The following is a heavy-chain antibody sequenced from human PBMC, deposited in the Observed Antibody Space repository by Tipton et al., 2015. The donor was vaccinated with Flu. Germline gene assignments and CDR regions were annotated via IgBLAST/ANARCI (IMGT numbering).Heavy chain of an antibody. CDR1: SGSIRSTNYF. V-gene: IGHV4-39*02. D-gene: IGHD3-22*01. Sequence: TLSLTCTVSSGSIRSTNYFCAWIRQPPGKRLELIGSIFPSGTTYYNPSLKSRVTISVDTSKSQFSLKLRSVTAADTAVYYCARDVTYDSDWLDSWGQGILVTVSS. CDR2: IFPSGTT. CDR3: ARDVTYDSDWLDS. J-gene: IGHJ5*01.